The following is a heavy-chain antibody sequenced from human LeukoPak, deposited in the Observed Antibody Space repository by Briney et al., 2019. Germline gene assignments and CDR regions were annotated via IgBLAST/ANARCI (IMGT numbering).Heavy chain of an antibody. J-gene: IGHJ4*02. CDR2: INPNSGGT. D-gene: IGHD6-19*01. CDR1: GYTFTGYY. V-gene: IGHV1-2*02. Sequence: GASVKVSCKASGYTFTGYYMHWIRQAPGQGLEWMGWINPNSGGTNYAQKFQGRVTMTRDTSISTAYMELSRLRSDDAAVYYCATYSSGWSSFDYWGQGTLVTVSS. CDR3: ATYSSGWSSFDY.